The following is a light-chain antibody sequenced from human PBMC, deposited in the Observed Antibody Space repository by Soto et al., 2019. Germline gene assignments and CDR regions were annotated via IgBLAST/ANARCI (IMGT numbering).Light chain of an antibody. CDR3: QQYDHPPA. V-gene: IGKV1-33*01. Sequence: DIQMTQSPSSLSASVGDRVTITCQASQGINNHLNWYQQKPGKAPKLLIYDASNLETGVPSRFSGSGSGTDFTFTISSLQPADIATYYCQQYDHPPAFGQGTRLEIK. J-gene: IGKJ5*01. CDR2: DAS. CDR1: QGINNH.